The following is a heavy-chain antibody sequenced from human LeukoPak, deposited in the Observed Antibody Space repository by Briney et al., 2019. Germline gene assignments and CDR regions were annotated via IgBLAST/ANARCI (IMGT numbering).Heavy chain of an antibody. D-gene: IGHD3-22*01. CDR3: ARGNYYDSDVYYYKLDY. V-gene: IGHV3-30*04. CDR2: VADDEKTI. Sequence: GGSLRLSCVASGFTFTGHSMHWVRQAPGKGLEWVAVVADDEKTIFYADSLKGRFTISRDNAKNSLYLQMNSLRVEDTAVYYCARGNYYDSDVYYYKLDYWGQGTLVTVSS. J-gene: IGHJ4*02. CDR1: GFTFTGHS.